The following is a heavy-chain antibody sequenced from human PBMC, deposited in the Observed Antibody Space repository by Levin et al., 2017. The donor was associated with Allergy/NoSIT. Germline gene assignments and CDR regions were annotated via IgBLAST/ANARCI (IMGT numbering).Heavy chain of an antibody. CDR3: AKGGYCSSTSCTAGY. D-gene: IGHD2-2*01. J-gene: IGHJ4*02. CDR2: ISYDGSNK. V-gene: IGHV3-30-3*01. CDR1: GFTFSSYA. Sequence: GGSLRLSCAASGFTFSSYAMHWVRQAPGKGPEWVAVISYDGSNKYYADSVKGRFTISRDNSKNTLYLQMNSLRAEDTAVYYCAKGGYCSSTSCTAGYWGQGTLVTVSS.